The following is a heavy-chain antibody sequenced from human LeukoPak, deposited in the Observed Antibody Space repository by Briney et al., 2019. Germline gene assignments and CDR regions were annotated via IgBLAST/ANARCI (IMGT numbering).Heavy chain of an antibody. CDR3: ARSGSYSGPYVY. Sequence: SETLSLTCAVYGGSFSGYYWSWIRQPPGKGLEWIGEINHSGSTNYNPSLKSRVTMSVDTSKNQFSLKLSSVTAADTAVYYCARSGSYSGPYVYWGQGTVVTVSS. CDR1: GGSFSGYY. CDR2: INHSGST. D-gene: IGHD1-26*01. J-gene: IGHJ4*02. V-gene: IGHV4-34*01.